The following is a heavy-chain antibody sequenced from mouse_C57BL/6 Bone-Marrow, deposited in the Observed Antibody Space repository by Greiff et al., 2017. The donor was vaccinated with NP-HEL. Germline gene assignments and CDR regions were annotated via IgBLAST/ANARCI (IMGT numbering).Heavy chain of an antibody. CDR1: GFNFTDDY. CDR3: TTPPFDY. J-gene: IGHJ2*01. V-gene: IGHV14-4*01. CDR2: IDPENGDT. Sequence: EVQLQQSGAELVRPGASVKLSCTASGFNFTDDYMHWVKQRPEQGLEWIGWIDPENGDTEYASKFQGKATITADTSSNTSYLQLCSLTSEDTAIYYCTTPPFDYWGQGTTLTVSS.